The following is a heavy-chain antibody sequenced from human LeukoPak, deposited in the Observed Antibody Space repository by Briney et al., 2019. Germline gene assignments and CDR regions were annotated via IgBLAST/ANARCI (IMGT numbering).Heavy chain of an antibody. D-gene: IGHD3-22*01. Sequence: GGSLRLSCAASGFTVSDNYMSWVRQAPGKGLEWVSVIYSGGATYYADSVKGRFTISRDNSKNTLYLQMNSLRAEDTALYYCARDPYYYDSSGYSYLFDYWGQGTLVTVSS. CDR2: IYSGGAT. CDR1: GFTVSDNY. J-gene: IGHJ4*02. CDR3: ARDPYYYDSSGYSYLFDY. V-gene: IGHV3-53*01.